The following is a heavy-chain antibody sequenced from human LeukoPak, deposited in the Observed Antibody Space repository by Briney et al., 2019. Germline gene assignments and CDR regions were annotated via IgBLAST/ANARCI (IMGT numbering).Heavy chain of an antibody. CDR1: VGSIRSSSYY. V-gene: IGHV4-39*01. D-gene: IGHD6-19*01. Sequence: SETLSLTCTVSVGSIRSSSYYWGWIRQPPGKGLEWIGSMYYSGSTYYNPSLKSRVTISVDTSKNQFSLRLGSVTAADTAVYYCARVSGQFYFYYYMDVWGKGTTVTISS. CDR3: ARVSGQFYFYYYMDV. J-gene: IGHJ6*03. CDR2: MYYSGST.